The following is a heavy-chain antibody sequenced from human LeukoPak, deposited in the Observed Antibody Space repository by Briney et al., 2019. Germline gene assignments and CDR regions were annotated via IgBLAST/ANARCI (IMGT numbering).Heavy chain of an antibody. CDR1: GGTFSSYA. CDR3: ARDGDPNTATLDY. V-gene: IGHV1-69*05. J-gene: IGHJ4*02. CDR2: IIPIFGTA. Sequence: SVKVSCKASGGTFSSYAISWVRQAPGQGLEWMGRIIPIFGTANYAQKFQGRVTITTDESTSTAYMEMSSLRSEDTAVYYCARDGDPNTATLDYWGQGTLVTASS. D-gene: IGHD5-18*01.